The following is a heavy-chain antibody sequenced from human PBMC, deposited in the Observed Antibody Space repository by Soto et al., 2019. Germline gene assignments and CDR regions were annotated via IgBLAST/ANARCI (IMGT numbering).Heavy chain of an antibody. CDR1: GGSISSYY. CDR3: ARGYSSGWYGDYYYYYMDV. CDR2: IYYSGST. J-gene: IGHJ6*03. D-gene: IGHD6-19*01. Sequence: SETLSLTCTVSGGSISSYYWSWIRQPPGKGLEWIGYIYYSGSTNYNPSLKSRVTISVGTSKNQFSLKLSSVTAADTAVYYCARGYSSGWYGDYYYYYMDVWGKGTTVTVSS. V-gene: IGHV4-59*01.